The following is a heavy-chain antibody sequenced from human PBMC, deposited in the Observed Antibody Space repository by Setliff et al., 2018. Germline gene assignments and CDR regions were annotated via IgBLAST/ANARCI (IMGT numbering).Heavy chain of an antibody. CDR3: AKDRVPDGVWDFDY. CDR1: GYIFGTYS. D-gene: IGHD2-15*01. CDR2: INQNGGLT. J-gene: IGHJ4*02. V-gene: IGHV3-20*04. Sequence: AGGSLRLSCVGSGYIFGTYSLAWVRHVPGKGLLWVAGINQNGGLTFYADSVKGRFTISRDNSRNVVYLQMNNLRVEDTALYYCAKDRVPDGVWDFDYWGQGTLVTVSS.